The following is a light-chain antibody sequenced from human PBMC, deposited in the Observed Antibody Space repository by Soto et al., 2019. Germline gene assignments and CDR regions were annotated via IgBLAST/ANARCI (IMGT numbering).Light chain of an antibody. V-gene: IGKV3-20*01. CDR2: GAS. Sequence: EIVLTQSPGTLSLSPGERATLSCRASQSVSSSYLAWYQQKPGQAPRPLIYGASSRAIGIPNRFSGSGSGTDFTLTIRRLEPEDFAVYYCQQYGSSPWTFGQGTKVELK. CDR3: QQYGSSPWT. CDR1: QSVSSSY. J-gene: IGKJ1*01.